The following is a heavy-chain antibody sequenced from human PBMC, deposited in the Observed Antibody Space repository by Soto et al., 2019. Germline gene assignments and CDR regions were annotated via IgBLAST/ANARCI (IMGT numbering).Heavy chain of an antibody. Sequence: GGSLRLSCAASGFTFSSYSMNWVRQAPGKGLEWVSYISSSSSTIYYADSVKGPFTISRDNAKNSLYLQMNSLRDEDTAVYYCARVPPDYYDSSGYYYVWGQGTLVTVSS. CDR2: ISSSSSTI. D-gene: IGHD3-22*01. CDR3: ARVPPDYYDSSGYYYV. CDR1: GFTFSSYS. J-gene: IGHJ4*02. V-gene: IGHV3-48*02.